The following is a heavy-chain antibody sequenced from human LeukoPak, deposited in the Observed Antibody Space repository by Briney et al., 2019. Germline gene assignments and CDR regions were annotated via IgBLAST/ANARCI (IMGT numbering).Heavy chain of an antibody. Sequence: GGSLRLSCAASGFTFSSYAMHWVRQAPGKGLEWVAVISYDGSNKYYADSVKGRFTISRDNSKNTLYLQMNSLRAEDTAVYYCARLPLGYSSGWYYFDYWGQGTLVTVSS. J-gene: IGHJ4*02. CDR2: ISYDGSNK. CDR3: ARLPLGYSSGWYYFDY. CDR1: GFTFSSYA. D-gene: IGHD6-19*01. V-gene: IGHV3-30-3*01.